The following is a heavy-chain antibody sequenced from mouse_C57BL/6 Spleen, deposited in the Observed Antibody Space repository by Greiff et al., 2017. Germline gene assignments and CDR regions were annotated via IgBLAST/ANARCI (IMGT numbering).Heavy chain of an antibody. D-gene: IGHD1-1*01. Sequence: VQLQQSGPGLVAPSQSLSITCTVSGFSLTSYGVSWVRQPPGKGLEWLGVIWGDGSTNYHSALISRLSISKDNSKSQVFLKLNSLQTEDTATYYCAKGRITTVVASYYAMDYWGQGTSVTVSS. CDR1: GFSLTSYG. V-gene: IGHV2-3*01. J-gene: IGHJ4*01. CDR2: IWGDGST. CDR3: AKGRITTVVASYYAMDY.